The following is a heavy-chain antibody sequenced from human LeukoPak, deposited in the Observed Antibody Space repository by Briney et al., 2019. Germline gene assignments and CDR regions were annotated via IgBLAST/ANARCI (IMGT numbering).Heavy chain of an antibody. CDR1: GYSLTGHY. D-gene: IGHD6-19*01. CDR3: ARSGTVAGTNLFDY. J-gene: IGHJ4*02. CDR2: INPKSGGT. Sequence: ASVKVSCKASGYSLTGHYMHWVRQAPGQGLEWMGWINPKSGGTNYAQKFQGRVTMTRDTSISTAYMELSRLRSDDTAVYYCARSGTVAGTNLFDYWGQGTLVTVSS. V-gene: IGHV1-2*02.